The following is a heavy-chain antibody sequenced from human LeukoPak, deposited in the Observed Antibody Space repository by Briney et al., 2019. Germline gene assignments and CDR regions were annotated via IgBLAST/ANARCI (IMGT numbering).Heavy chain of an antibody. D-gene: IGHD3-10*01. V-gene: IGHV1-2*02. CDR3: ARDGRFGELFLDY. CDR1: GYTFTGYY. J-gene: IGHJ4*02. Sequence: ASVKVSCKASGYTFTGYYMHWVRQAPGQGLEWMGWINPNSGGTNYAQKFQGRVTMTRDTSISTAYMELRSLRSDDTAVYYCARDGRFGELFLDYWGQGTLVTVSS. CDR2: INPNSGGT.